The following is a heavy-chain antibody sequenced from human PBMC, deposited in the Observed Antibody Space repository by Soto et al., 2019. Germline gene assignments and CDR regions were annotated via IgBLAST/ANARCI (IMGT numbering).Heavy chain of an antibody. CDR1: GGSFSGYY. Sequence: TLSLACPVYGGSFSGYYCGWIRQLPGKWLEWIGEIDHSGSTNYNPSLKSRVTISVDTSKNQFYMKLSSVTAEDTAVYYCATTGGGTTFEIVIDYYYGMDVWGQGTMVTVSS. V-gene: IGHV4-34*01. CDR3: ATTGGGTTFEIVIDYYYGMDV. J-gene: IGHJ6*02. CDR2: IDHSGST. D-gene: IGHD3-16*02.